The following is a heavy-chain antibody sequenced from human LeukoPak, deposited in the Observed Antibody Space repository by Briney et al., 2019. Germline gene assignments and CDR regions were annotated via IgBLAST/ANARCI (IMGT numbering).Heavy chain of an antibody. CDR3: ARALGAFDI. Sequence: PSETLSLTCGVYGGSLSFYYWSWIRQSPGKGLEWIAEISQNGDSSYNPSLKSRVTISLDTSKNQLSLKLNSVTAADTAVYYCARALGAFDIWGQGTMVTVS. V-gene: IGHV4-34*01. CDR1: GGSLSFYY. CDR2: ISQNGDS. J-gene: IGHJ3*02.